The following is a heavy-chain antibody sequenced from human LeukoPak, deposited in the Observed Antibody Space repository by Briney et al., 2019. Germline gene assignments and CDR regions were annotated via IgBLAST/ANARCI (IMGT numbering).Heavy chain of an antibody. D-gene: IGHD3-3*01. Sequence: SETLSLTCAVYGGSFSGYYWSWIRQPPGKGLEWIGEINHSGSTNYNPSLKSRVTISVDTSKNQFSLQLRSVTAADTAVYYCARGGGRYTIFGVVNYYMDGWGKGTTVTVSS. J-gene: IGHJ6*03. CDR2: INHSGST. CDR3: ARGGGRYTIFGVVNYYMDG. CDR1: GGSFSGYY. V-gene: IGHV4-34*01.